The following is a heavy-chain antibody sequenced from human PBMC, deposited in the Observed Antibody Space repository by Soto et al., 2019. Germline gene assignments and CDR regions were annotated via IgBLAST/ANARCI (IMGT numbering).Heavy chain of an antibody. Sequence: PSETLSLTCTVSGGSISSYYWNWIRQPPGKGLEWIGYIYYSGSTNYNPSLKSRVTISVDTSKNQFSLKLSSVTAADTAVYYCARVWTTVTNWFDPWGQGTLVTVSS. V-gene: IGHV4-59*12. CDR2: IYYSGST. J-gene: IGHJ5*02. CDR3: ARVWTTVTNWFDP. CDR1: GGSISSYY. D-gene: IGHD4-17*01.